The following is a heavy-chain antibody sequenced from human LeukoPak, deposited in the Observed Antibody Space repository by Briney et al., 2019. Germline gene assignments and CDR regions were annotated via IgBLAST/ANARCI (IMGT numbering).Heavy chain of an antibody. CDR3: ARDSGWLRYHD. CDR1: GFTFSSYA. V-gene: IGHV3-23*01. CDR2: ISGSVRST. J-gene: IGHJ4*02. D-gene: IGHD5-12*01. Sequence: GGSLRLSCAASGFTFSSYAMSWVRQAPGQGLEWVSAISGSVRSTYYSDSVKGWFTISKDTSKNTLYLQMNSLRAEDAAIYYCARDSGWLRYHDWGQGALVTVSS.